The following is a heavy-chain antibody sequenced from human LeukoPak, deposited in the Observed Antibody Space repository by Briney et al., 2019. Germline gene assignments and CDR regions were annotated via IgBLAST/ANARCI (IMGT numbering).Heavy chain of an antibody. CDR3: ARVGSRYCSGANCYDGF. V-gene: IGHV3-30*14. D-gene: IGHD2-15*01. J-gene: IGHJ4*02. CDR1: GFTFSSYA. Sequence: GGSLRLSCAASGFTFSSYAMHWVRQAPGKGLEWVAIISYNGSNKYYADSVKGRFTISRDNSKNTLDLQMNNLRAEDTAIYYCARVGSRYCSGANCYDGFWGQGTLVSVSS. CDR2: ISYNGSNK.